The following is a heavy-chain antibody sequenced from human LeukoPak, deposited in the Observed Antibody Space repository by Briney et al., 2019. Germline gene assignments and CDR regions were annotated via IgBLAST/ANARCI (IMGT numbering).Heavy chain of an antibody. D-gene: IGHD2-15*01. V-gene: IGHV4-39*01. CDR3: ARHLGSTYCSGGSCYGGYYFDY. CDR1: GGSISSSSYY. J-gene: IGHJ4*02. CDR2: IYSSGST. Sequence: SETLSLTCTVSGGSISSSSYYWGWIRQPPGKGLEWIGSIYSSGSTYYNPSLKSRVTISVDTSKNQFSLKLSSVTAADTAVYYCARHLGSTYCSGGSCYGGYYFDYWGQGTLVTVSS.